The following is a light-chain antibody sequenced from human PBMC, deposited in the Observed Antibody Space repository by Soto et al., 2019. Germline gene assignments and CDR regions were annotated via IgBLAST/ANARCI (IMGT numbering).Light chain of an antibody. CDR1: QSVSSF. V-gene: IGKV3-15*01. CDR3: QQYNNWPLT. CDR2: GAS. J-gene: IGKJ4*01. Sequence: EIVMTQSPATLSVSPGERATLSCRASQSVSSFLARYQQTPGQAPRLLIYGASTRATGIPARFSGSGSGTEFTLTISSLQSEDFAIYFCQQYNNWPLTFGGGTKVEIK.